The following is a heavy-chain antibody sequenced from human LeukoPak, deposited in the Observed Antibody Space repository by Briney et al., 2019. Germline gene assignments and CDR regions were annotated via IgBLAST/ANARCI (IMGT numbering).Heavy chain of an antibody. D-gene: IGHD3-10*01. CDR2: VHTSGST. CDR3: ARGPASTELWLDYFDY. V-gene: IGHV4-4*08. J-gene: IGHJ4*02. Sequence: YPSETLSLTCTVSGGSISSYYWSWIRQPPGKGLEWIGRVHTSGSTNYNPSLKSRVTISLDTSKNQFSLKVTSVTAADTAVYYCARGPASTELWLDYFDYWGQGTLVTVSS. CDR1: GGSISSYY.